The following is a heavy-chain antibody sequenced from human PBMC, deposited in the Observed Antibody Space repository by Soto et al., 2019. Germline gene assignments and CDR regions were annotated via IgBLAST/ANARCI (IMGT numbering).Heavy chain of an antibody. CDR2: IIPIFGTA. J-gene: IGHJ5*02. D-gene: IGHD6-13*01. V-gene: IGHV1-69*13. Sequence: SVKVSCKASGGTFSSYAISWVRQAPGQGLEWMGGIIPIFGTANYAQKFQGRVTITADESTSTAYMELSSLRSEDTAVYYCAREPIAAAGSLDPWGQGTLVTVSS. CDR3: AREPIAAAGSLDP. CDR1: GGTFSSYA.